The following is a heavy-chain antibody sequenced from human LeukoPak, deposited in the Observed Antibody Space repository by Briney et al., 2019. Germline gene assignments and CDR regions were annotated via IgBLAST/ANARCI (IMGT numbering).Heavy chain of an antibody. J-gene: IGHJ4*02. Sequence: PSETLSLTCAVSGGSFSGYYWSWIRQPSGKGLEWIGEINHSGSTNYNPSLKSRVTISVDTSKNQFSLKLSSVTAADTAVYYCARGGFTIFGVVIGRAFDFWGQGTLVTVSS. CDR2: INHSGST. V-gene: IGHV4-34*01. D-gene: IGHD3-3*01. CDR1: GGSFSGYY. CDR3: ARGGFTIFGVVIGRAFDF.